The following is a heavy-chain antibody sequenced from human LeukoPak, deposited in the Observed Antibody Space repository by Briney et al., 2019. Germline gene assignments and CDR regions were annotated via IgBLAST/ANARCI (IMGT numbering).Heavy chain of an antibody. D-gene: IGHD3-22*01. V-gene: IGHV3-30*18. CDR1: GFTFSSYG. Sequence: GGSLRLSCAASGFTFSSYGMHWVRQAPGKGLEWVAVISYDGSNKYYADSVKGRFTISRDNSKNTLYLQMNSLRAEDTAVYYCAKALQYSSGWFQYYYDSSGYPGAFDYWGQGTLVTVSS. CDR3: AKALQYSSGWFQYYYDSSGYPGAFDY. CDR2: ISYDGSNK. J-gene: IGHJ4*02.